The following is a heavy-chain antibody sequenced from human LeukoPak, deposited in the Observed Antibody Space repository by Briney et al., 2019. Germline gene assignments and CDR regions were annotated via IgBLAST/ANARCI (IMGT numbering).Heavy chain of an antibody. CDR3: TRVGITMVRGVSSVVGYYYYMDV. Sequence: GGSLRLSCAASGFTFSGSAMHWVRQASGKGLEWVGRIRSKANSYATAYAASVKGRFTISRDDSKNTAYLQMNSLKTEDTAVYYCTRVGITMVRGVSSVVGYYYYMDVWGKGTTVTVSS. D-gene: IGHD3-10*01. V-gene: IGHV3-73*01. CDR1: GFTFSGSA. J-gene: IGHJ6*03. CDR2: IRSKANSYAT.